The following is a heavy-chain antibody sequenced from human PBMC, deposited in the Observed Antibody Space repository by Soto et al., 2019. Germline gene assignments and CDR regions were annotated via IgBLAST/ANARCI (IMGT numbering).Heavy chain of an antibody. CDR2: ISGSGGST. CDR1: GFTFSSYA. D-gene: IGHD1-1*01. V-gene: IGHV3-23*01. Sequence: VGSLRLSCAASGFTFSSYAMSWVRQAPGKGLEWVSAISGSGGSTYYADSVKGRFTISRDNSKNTLYLQMNSLRAEDTAVYYCAKGGNWNYGMDVWGQGTTVTVS. J-gene: IGHJ6*02. CDR3: AKGGNWNYGMDV.